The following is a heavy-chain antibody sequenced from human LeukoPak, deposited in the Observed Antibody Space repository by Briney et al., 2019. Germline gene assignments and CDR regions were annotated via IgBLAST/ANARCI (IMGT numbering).Heavy chain of an antibody. Sequence: ASVKVSCKASGGTFSSYAISWVRQAPGQGLEWMGRIIPILGIANYAQKFQGRVTITADKSTSTAYMELSSLRSEDTAVYYCATNGYCGGDCYSVYYYYGMDVWGQGTTVTVSS. CDR2: IIPILGIA. D-gene: IGHD2-21*02. CDR3: ATNGYCGGDCYSVYYYYGMDV. J-gene: IGHJ6*02. CDR1: GGTFSSYA. V-gene: IGHV1-69*04.